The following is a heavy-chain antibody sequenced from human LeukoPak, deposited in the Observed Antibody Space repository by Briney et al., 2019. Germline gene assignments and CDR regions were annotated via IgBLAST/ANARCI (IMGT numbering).Heavy chain of an antibody. CDR3: ARDYYDILTGYSTHDAFDI. CDR1: GFTFSSYS. CDR2: ISSSSSYI. D-gene: IGHD3-9*01. V-gene: IGHV3-21*01. Sequence: PGGSLRLSCAASGFTFSSYSMIWVRQAPGKGLEWVSSISSSSSYIYYADSVKGRFTISRDNAKNSLYLQMNSLRADDTAVYYCARDYYDILTGYSTHDAFDIWGQGTMVTVSS. J-gene: IGHJ3*02.